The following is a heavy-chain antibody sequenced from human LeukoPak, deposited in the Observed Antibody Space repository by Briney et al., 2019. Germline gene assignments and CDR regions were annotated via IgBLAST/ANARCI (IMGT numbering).Heavy chain of an antibody. CDR1: GGSFSGYY. J-gene: IGHJ4*02. CDR3: ARGPLLVEFDY. V-gene: IGHV4-34*01. D-gene: IGHD6-6*01. Sequence: SETLSLTCAVYGGSFSGYYWSWIRQPPGKGLEWIGEINHSGSTNYNPSLKSRVTISVDTSKNQFSLKLSSVTAADTAVYYCARGPLLVEFDYWGQGTLVTVSS. CDR2: INHSGST.